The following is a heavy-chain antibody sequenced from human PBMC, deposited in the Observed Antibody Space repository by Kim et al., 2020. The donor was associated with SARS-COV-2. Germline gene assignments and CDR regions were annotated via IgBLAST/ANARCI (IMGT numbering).Heavy chain of an antibody. CDR2: INPNSGGT. Sequence: ASVKVSCKASGYTFTGYYMHWVRQAPGQGLEWMGWINPNSGGTNYAQKFQGRVTMTRDTSISTAYMELSRLRSDDTAVYYCARVPRIAAPTPGWFDPWGQGTLDTVSS. CDR3: ARVPRIAAPTPGWFDP. J-gene: IGHJ5*02. CDR1: GYTFTGYY. V-gene: IGHV1-2*02. D-gene: IGHD6-6*01.